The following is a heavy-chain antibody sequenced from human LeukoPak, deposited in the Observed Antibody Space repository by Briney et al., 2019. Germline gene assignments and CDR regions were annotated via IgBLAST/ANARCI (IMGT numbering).Heavy chain of an antibody. Sequence: GGSLRLSCAASGFPFSSYSMNWVRQAPGKGLEWVSYVSSSSSTIYYADSVEGRFTISRDNAKNSLSLQMNSLRAEDTAVYYCARNGGSFSSEVDQWGQGTLVTVSS. J-gene: IGHJ4*02. D-gene: IGHD1-26*01. CDR3: ARNGGSFSSEVDQ. CDR2: VSSSSSTI. V-gene: IGHV3-48*04. CDR1: GFPFSSYS.